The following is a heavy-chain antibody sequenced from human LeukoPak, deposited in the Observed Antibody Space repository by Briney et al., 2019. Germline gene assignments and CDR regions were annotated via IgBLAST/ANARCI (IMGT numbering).Heavy chain of an antibody. CDR2: IRSKAYGGTT. CDR1: GFTFSSYW. Sequence: GGSLRLSCAASGFTFSSYWMSWVRQAPGKALEWVGFIRSKAYGGTTEYAASVKGRFTISRDDSKSIAYLQMNSLKTDDTAVYYCTRGRRATHDYWGQGTLVTVSS. V-gene: IGHV3-49*04. D-gene: IGHD1-26*01. CDR3: TRGRRATHDY. J-gene: IGHJ4*02.